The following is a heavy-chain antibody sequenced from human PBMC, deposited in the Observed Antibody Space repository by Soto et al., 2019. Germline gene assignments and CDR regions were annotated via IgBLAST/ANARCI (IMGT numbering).Heavy chain of an antibody. D-gene: IGHD5-12*01. J-gene: IGHJ4*02. Sequence: PSETLSLTCTVSGGSISSGGYYWSWIRQHPGKGLEWIGYIYYSGSTYYNPSLKSRVTISVDTSKNQFSLKLSSVTPEDTAVYYCARDHRDGYNGFDDWGQGTLVTFSS. CDR2: IYYSGST. CDR1: GGSISSGGYY. V-gene: IGHV4-31*03. CDR3: ARDHRDGYNGFDD.